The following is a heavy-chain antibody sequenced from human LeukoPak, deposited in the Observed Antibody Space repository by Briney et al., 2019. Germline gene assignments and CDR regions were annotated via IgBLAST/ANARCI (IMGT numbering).Heavy chain of an antibody. V-gene: IGHV1-18*01. CDR1: GYTFTSYG. CDR2: ISAFNGNT. Sequence: GASVKVSCKASGYTFTSYGISWVRQAPGQGLEWMGWISAFNGNTNYAQNLQGRVTMTTDTSTSTAYMELRSLRSDDTAVYYCAREGIVGANYYFDYWGQGTLVTVSS. CDR3: AREGIVGANYYFDY. J-gene: IGHJ4*02. D-gene: IGHD1-26*01.